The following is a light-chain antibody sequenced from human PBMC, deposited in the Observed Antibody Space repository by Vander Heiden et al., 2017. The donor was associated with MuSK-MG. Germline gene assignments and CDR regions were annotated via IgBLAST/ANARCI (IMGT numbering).Light chain of an antibody. V-gene: IGKV3-20*01. CDR3: QQCGRSIT. J-gene: IGKJ5*01. CDR1: QSVSSIY. CDR2: GAS. Sequence: EVVLTQSPGTLSVSPGERATLSCRASQSVSSIYLAWYQQKAGQAPRLLIYGASSRATGIPDRFSGSGSGTDFTLTISRLEPEDFAVYYCQQCGRSITFGQGTRLEIK.